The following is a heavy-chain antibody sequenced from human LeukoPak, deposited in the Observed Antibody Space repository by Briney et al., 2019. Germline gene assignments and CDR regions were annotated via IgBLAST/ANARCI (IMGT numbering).Heavy chain of an antibody. CDR2: ISSSGGGT. J-gene: IGHJ4*02. D-gene: IGHD2-21*02. CDR3: AKEDHVAVTTCDY. CDR1: GFTFGTYG. V-gene: IGHV3-23*01. Sequence: GGSLRLSCAASGFTFGTYGMAWVRQAPGKGLEWVSSISSSGGGTYYGDSVKGRFTISRDNSKNTLYLQMNSLRDEDTALYYCAKEDHVAVTTCDYWGQGTLVTVSS.